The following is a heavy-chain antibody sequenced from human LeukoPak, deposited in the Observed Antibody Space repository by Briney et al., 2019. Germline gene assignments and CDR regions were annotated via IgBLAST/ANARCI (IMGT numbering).Heavy chain of an antibody. Sequence: GGSLRLSCAASGFSFTNYWMSWVRQAPGVGLEWVAIINQDGSERYCVDSVKGRFTVSRDSAKNSLYLQMNSLRVEDTAVYYCARDKITGASTNDYWGQGTLVTVSS. CDR3: ARDKITGASTNDY. V-gene: IGHV3-7*01. J-gene: IGHJ4*02. CDR2: INQDGSER. CDR1: GFSFTNYW. D-gene: IGHD1-14*01.